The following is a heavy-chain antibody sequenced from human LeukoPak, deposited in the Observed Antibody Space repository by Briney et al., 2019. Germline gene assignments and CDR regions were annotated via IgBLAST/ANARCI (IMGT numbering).Heavy chain of an antibody. V-gene: IGHV3-23*01. D-gene: IGHD2-21*02. CDR2: ISGSGGST. Sequence: PGGTLRLSCAASGFTFSSYGMSWVRQAPGKGLEWVSAISGSGGSTYYADSVKGRFTISRDNAKNSLYLQMNSLRAEDTALYYCARDTHCGGDCYMNDYWGQGTLVTVSS. J-gene: IGHJ4*02. CDR3: ARDTHCGGDCYMNDY. CDR1: GFTFSSYG.